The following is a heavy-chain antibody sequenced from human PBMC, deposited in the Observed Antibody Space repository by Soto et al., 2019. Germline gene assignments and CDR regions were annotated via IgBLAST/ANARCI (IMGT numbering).Heavy chain of an antibody. CDR3: ARRYGGTFDY. Sequence: SETLSLTCTVSGGSISSSSYYWGWIRQPPGKGLEWIGSIYYSRSTNYNPSLKSRVTISVDTSKNQFSLKLSSVTAAYTAVYYCARRYGGTFDYWGQGTLVTVSS. CDR2: IYYSRST. V-gene: IGHV4-39*01. J-gene: IGHJ4*02. CDR1: GGSISSSSYY. D-gene: IGHD2-15*01.